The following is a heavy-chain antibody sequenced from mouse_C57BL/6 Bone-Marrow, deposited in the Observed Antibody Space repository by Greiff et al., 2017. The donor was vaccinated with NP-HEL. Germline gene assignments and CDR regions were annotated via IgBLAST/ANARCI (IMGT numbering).Heavy chain of an antibody. CDR1: GYTFTSYW. CDR2: IDPSDSYT. Sequence: QVQLKQPGAELVMPGASVKLSCKASGYTFTSYWMHWVKQRPGQGLEWIGEIDPSDSYTNYNQKFKGKSTLTVDKSSSTAYMQLSSLTSEDSAVYYCARERAGYYEDWYFDVWGTGTTVTVSS. J-gene: IGHJ1*03. V-gene: IGHV1-69*01. CDR3: ARERAGYYEDWYFDV. D-gene: IGHD2-3*01.